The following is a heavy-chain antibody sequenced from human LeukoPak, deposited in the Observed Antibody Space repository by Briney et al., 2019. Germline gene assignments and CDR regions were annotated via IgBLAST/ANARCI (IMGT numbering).Heavy chain of an antibody. CDR2: ISPSGGST. J-gene: IGHJ4*02. CDR3: ARAVGLYDFWSGLGI. V-gene: IGHV1-46*01. D-gene: IGHD3-3*01. Sequence: ASVKVSCKASGYTFTSYYMHWVRQAPGQGLEWMGIISPSGGSTSYAQKFQGRVTMTRDMSTSTVYMELSSLRSEDTAVYYCARAVGLYDFWSGLGIWGQGTLVTVSS. CDR1: GYTFTSYY.